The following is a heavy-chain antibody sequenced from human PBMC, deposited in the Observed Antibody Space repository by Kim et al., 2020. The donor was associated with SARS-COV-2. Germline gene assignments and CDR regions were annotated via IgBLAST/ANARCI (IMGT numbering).Heavy chain of an antibody. D-gene: IGHD4-17*01. CDR1: GYTFTSYG. Sequence: ASVKVSCKASGYTFTSYGISWVRQAPGQGLEWMGWISAYNGNTNYAQKLQGRVTMTTDTSTSTAYMELRSLRSDDTAVYYCARDLLLYGDYGYYFDYWGQGTLVTVSS. V-gene: IGHV1-18*01. CDR2: ISAYNGNT. J-gene: IGHJ4*02. CDR3: ARDLLLYGDYGYYFDY.